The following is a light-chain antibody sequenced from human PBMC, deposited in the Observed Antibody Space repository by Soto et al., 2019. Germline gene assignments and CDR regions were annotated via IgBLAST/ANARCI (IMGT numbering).Light chain of an antibody. CDR1: QGIRND. J-gene: IGKJ1*01. CDR2: AAS. V-gene: IGKV1-6*01. CDR3: LQDYSCPWT. Sequence: AIQMTQSPSSLSASVGDRVTITCRASQGIRNDLCGYQQEPANAPKILLNAASSFEGGVTSGFSGSGSGTDFSLIISSLQPEDFSTDYCLQDYSCPWTFGQGTKVDIK.